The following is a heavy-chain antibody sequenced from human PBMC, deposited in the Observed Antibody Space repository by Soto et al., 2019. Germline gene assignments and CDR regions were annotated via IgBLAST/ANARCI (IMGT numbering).Heavy chain of an antibody. CDR3: AKTLYDFWSGYYKTDYNWFDP. V-gene: IGHV3-23*01. Sequence: PGGSLRLSCAASGFTFSSYAMSWVRQAPGKGLEWVSAISGSGGSTYYADSVKGRFTISRDNSKNTLYLQMNSLRAEDTAVYYCAKTLYDFWSGYYKTDYNWFDPWGQGTLVTVSS. CDR2: ISGSGGST. J-gene: IGHJ5*02. D-gene: IGHD3-3*01. CDR1: GFTFSSYA.